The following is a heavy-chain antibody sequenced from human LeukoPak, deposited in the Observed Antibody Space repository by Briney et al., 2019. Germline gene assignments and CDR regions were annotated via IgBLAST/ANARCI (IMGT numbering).Heavy chain of an antibody. CDR2: IYYSGST. J-gene: IGHJ6*03. CDR3: ARTYLGILPPSYYYYMDV. V-gene: IGHV4-59*11. CDR1: GGSISSHY. Sequence: PSETLSLTCTVSGGSISSHYWSWIRQPPGKGLEWIGYIYYSGSTNYNPSLKSRVTISVDTSKNQFSLKLSSVTAADTAVYYCARTYLGILPPSYYYYMDVWGKGTTVTVSS. D-gene: IGHD7-27*01.